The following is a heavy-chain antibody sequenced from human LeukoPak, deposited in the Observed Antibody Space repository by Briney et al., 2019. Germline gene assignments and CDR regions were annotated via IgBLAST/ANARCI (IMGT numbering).Heavy chain of an antibody. CDR2: IYYSGST. Sequence: KASETLSLTCTVSGGSISSYYWSWIRQPPGKGLEWIGYIYYSGSTNYNPSLKSRVTISVDTSKNQFSLKLSSVTAADTAVYYCARRGGYYDSSGYYWEYYFDYWGQGTLVTVSS. J-gene: IGHJ4*02. CDR3: ARRGGYYDSSGYYWEYYFDY. D-gene: IGHD3-22*01. V-gene: IGHV4-59*12. CDR1: GGSISSYY.